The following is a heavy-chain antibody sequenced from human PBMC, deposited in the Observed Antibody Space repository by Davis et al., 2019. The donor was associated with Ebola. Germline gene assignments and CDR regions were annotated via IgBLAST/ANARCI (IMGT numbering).Heavy chain of an antibody. CDR1: GFTFSHYW. CDR2: IYSDGTTI. V-gene: IGHV3-74*01. CDR3: AKDEIMLDAFDI. J-gene: IGHJ3*02. D-gene: IGHD2-15*01. Sequence: HTGGSLRLSCAASGFTFSHYWMHWVRQAPGKGLVWVSRIYSDGTTINYADSVKGRFTISRDNSKNTLFLQMNSLRADDTALYYCAKDEIMLDAFDIWGQGTMVTVSS.